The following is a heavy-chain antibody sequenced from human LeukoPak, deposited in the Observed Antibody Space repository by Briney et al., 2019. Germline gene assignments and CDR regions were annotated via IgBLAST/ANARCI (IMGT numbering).Heavy chain of an antibody. D-gene: IGHD2-15*01. V-gene: IGHV1-18*01. CDR2: ITAYNGNT. CDR3: ARLNNAANFLDY. CDR1: GYTFTSYD. J-gene: IGHJ4*02. Sequence: ASVKVSCKASGYTFTSYDITWVRQAPGQGLDWMGWITAYNGNTDYVQKFQGRVTMTADTSTSTAYMELRSLTSDDTAVYYCARLNNAANFLDYWGQGSLVTVSS.